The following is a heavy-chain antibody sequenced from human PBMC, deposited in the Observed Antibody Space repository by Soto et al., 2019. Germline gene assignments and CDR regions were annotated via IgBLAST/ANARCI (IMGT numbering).Heavy chain of an antibody. V-gene: IGHV4-59*08. J-gene: IGHJ6*03. CDR2: IYYSGST. CDR3: ARYVRQQLGDYYYYYYMDV. Sequence: SETLSLTCTVSGGSISSYYWSWIRQPPGKGLEWIGYIYYSGSTNYNPSLKSRVTISVDTSKNQFSLKLSSVTAADTAVYYCARYVRQQLGDYYYYYYMDVWGKGTTVTVSS. CDR1: GGSISSYY. D-gene: IGHD6-13*01.